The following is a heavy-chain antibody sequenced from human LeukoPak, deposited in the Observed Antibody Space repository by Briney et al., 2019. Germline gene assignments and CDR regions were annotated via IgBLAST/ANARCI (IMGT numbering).Heavy chain of an antibody. CDR2: IYYSGST. Sequence: SQTLSLTCTVSGGSISSGDYYWSWIRQPPGKGLEWIGYIYYSGSTYYNPSLKSRVTISVDTSKNQFSLKLSSVTAADTAVYYCARVYYDFWSGSQNWFDPLGQGTLVTVSS. D-gene: IGHD3-3*01. V-gene: IGHV4-30-4*08. CDR1: GGSISSGDYY. CDR3: ARVYYDFWSGSQNWFDP. J-gene: IGHJ5*02.